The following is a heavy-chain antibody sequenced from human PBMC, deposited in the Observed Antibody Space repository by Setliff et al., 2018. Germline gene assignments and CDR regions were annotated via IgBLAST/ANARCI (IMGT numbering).Heavy chain of an antibody. Sequence: LRLSCAASGFTFSSYWMSWVRQAPGKGLEWVANIKQDGSEKYYVDSVKGRFTISRDNAKNSLYLQMNSLRAEDTAVYYCARLGPHCSSTSCYLVLRSYFDYWGQGTLVTVSS. CDR3: ARLGPHCSSTSCYLVLRSYFDY. J-gene: IGHJ4*02. D-gene: IGHD2-2*01. V-gene: IGHV3-7*01. CDR2: IKQDGSEK. CDR1: GFTFSSYW.